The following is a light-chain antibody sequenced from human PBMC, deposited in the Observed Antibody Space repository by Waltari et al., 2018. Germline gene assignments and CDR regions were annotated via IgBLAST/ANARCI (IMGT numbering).Light chain of an antibody. J-gene: IGLJ3*02. CDR1: TGAVTTGYY. Sequence: QTVVTQEPSLTVSPGGTVTLTCASSTGAVTTGYYPTWFQQKPGLAPRALIYSTSDKPSWTPARFSGSILGGKAALTLSGLQPEDEAEYYCLLFYGGANWVFGGGTKLTV. CDR2: STS. V-gene: IGLV7-43*01. CDR3: LLFYGGANWV.